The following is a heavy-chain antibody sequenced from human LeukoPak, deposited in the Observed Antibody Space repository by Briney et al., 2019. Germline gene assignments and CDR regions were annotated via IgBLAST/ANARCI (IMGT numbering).Heavy chain of an antibody. J-gene: IGHJ4*02. D-gene: IGHD1-1*01. Sequence: GGSLRLSCAASGFTFTSYAMSWVRQSPGKGLEWVSAISGSGGSTYYADSVKGRFTISRDNSKNTLYLQMSSLRAEDTAVYYCAILQTWDYWGQGTLVTVSS. CDR3: AILQTWDY. CDR1: GFTFTSYA. CDR2: ISGSGGST. V-gene: IGHV3-23*01.